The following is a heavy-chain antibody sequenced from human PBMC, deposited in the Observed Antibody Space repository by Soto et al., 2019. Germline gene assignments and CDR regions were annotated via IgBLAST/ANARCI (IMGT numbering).Heavy chain of an antibody. CDR2: ITASGGTR. Sequence: EVQLLESGGGLAQPGGSLRLSCVDSGFTFSNYAMSWVRQAPGKGLEWVSAITASGGTRYYADSVKGRFTISRDNSKSTLYLQMNNLRTEDTAIYYCAKPLGVSTSSWRSVAFAIWGQGTMVTVSS. D-gene: IGHD6-13*01. V-gene: IGHV3-23*01. CDR1: GFTFSNYA. J-gene: IGHJ3*02. CDR3: AKPLGVSTSSWRSVAFAI.